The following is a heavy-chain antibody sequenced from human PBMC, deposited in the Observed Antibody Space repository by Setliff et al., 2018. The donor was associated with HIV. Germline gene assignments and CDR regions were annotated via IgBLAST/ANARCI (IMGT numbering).Heavy chain of an antibody. CDR2: IKQDGSET. Sequence: LRLSCSTSGFNFRDSWMTCVRQAPGAGLEWEANIKQDGSETYFVVSLKGRFRISRDNPKNSLYAQIKSLSVEDTALSYCARSPDHNFFSVLGWGQGTLVTVSS. J-gene: IGHJ4*02. D-gene: IGHD3-16*01. V-gene: IGHV3-7*01. CDR3: ARSPDHNFFSVLG. CDR1: GFNFRDSW.